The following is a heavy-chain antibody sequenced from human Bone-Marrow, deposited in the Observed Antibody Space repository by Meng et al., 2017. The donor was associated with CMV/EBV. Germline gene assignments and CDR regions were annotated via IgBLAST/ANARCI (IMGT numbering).Heavy chain of an antibody. CDR2: IIPIFGTA. D-gene: IGHD3-3*01. V-gene: IGHV1-69*05. CDR1: FSSYA. Sequence: FSSYAISWVRQAPGQGLEWMGGIIPIFGTANYAQKFQGRVTITTDESTSTAYMELSSLRSEDTAVYYCARQPTHDFWSGYYQNWVDPWGQGTLVTVSS. J-gene: IGHJ5*02. CDR3: ARQPTHDFWSGYYQNWVDP.